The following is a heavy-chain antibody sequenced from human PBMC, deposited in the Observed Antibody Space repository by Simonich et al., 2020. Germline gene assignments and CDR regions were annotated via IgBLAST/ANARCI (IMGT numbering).Heavy chain of an antibody. D-gene: IGHD1-26*01. CDR2: INPNNGGT. CDR3: ARVPPTSGSYYYYYYYMDV. J-gene: IGHJ6*03. CDR1: GYTFTGYY. Sequence: QVQLVQSGAEVKKPGASVKVSCKASGYTFTGYYMHWVRQAPGQGLEWMGWINPNNGGTNYAQKFQGRVTMTRDTSISTAYMELSRLRSDDTAVYYCARVPPTSGSYYYYYYYMDVWGKGTTVTVSS. V-gene: IGHV1-2*02.